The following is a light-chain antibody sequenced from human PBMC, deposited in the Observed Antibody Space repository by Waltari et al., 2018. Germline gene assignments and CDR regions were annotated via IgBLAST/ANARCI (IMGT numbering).Light chain of an antibody. V-gene: IGKV3-20*01. CDR1: QSVSSSY. J-gene: IGKJ4*01. CDR3: QQYGSSTGLT. CDR2: GAS. Sequence: EIVLTQSPGPLSLSPGERATLSCRASQSVSSSYLAWYQHKPGQASRLLIYGASSRATVIPDRFSGSGSGTDFTLTISRLEPEDFAMFYCQQYGSSTGLTFGGGTKVEIK.